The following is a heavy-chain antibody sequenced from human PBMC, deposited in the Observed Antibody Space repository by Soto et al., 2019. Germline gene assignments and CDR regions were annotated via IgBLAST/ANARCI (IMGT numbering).Heavy chain of an antibody. CDR3: APLEMATTPDY. Sequence: GGSLRLSCAVSGFTFSSHAMHWVRQPPGKGLEWVSYISSSSSTIYYADSVKGRFTISRDNAKNSLYLQMNSLRAEDTAVYYSAPLEMATTPDYWGQGTLVTVSS. CDR1: GFTFSSHA. J-gene: IGHJ4*02. D-gene: IGHD5-12*01. V-gene: IGHV3-48*01. CDR2: ISSSSSTI.